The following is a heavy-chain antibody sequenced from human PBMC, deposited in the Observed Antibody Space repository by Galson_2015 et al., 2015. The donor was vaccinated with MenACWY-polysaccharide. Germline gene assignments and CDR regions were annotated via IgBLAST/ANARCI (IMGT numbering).Heavy chain of an antibody. V-gene: IGHV3-66*02. D-gene: IGHD2-15*01. CDR2: IYSGGST. CDR1: GFTVSSNY. J-gene: IGHJ3*02. CDR3: ARGKSSSKYCSGGSCYYGLSAFDI. Sequence: SLRLSCAASGFTVSSNYMSWVRQAPGKGLEWVSAIYSGGSTYYGDSVKGRFTISRDNSKNTLYLQMNSLRAEDTAVYYCARGKSSSKYCSGGSCYYGLSAFDIWGQGTMVTVSS.